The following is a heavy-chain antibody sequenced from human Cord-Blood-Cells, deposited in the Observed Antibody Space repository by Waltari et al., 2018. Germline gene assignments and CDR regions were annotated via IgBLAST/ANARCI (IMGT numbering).Heavy chain of an antibody. CDR1: VGTFSSYD. CDR2: SIPILGIA. V-gene: IGHV1-69*09. CDR3: ARDGYGTTSDY. D-gene: IGHD1-7*01. J-gene: IGHJ4*02. Sequence: QVQLVQSGAEVKKPGSSVKVSCKAPVGTFSSYDISWLRQAPGQGLEWMGRSIPILGIANYAQKFQGRVTITADKSTSTAYMELSSLRSEDTTVYYCARDGYGTTSDYWGQGTLFTVSS.